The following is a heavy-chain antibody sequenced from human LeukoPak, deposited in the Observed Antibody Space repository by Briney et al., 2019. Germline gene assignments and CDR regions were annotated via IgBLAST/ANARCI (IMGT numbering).Heavy chain of an antibody. D-gene: IGHD2-21*01. Sequence: TGGSLRLSCAASGFNFQNYGMSWVRQSPGKGLEWVCSINWNGVTTNYGDSVKGRFTISRDNAKNSLYLEMNSLSAEDTALYHCARDSVYSADDIWGQGSMVTVSS. CDR3: ARDSVYSADDI. CDR1: GFNFQNYG. V-gene: IGHV3-20*01. CDR2: INWNGVTT. J-gene: IGHJ3*02.